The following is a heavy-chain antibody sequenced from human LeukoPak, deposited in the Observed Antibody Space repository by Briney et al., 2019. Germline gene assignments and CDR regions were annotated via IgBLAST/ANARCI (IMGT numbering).Heavy chain of an antibody. V-gene: IGHV4-34*01. CDR2: INHSGST. CDR3: ARGPTIDYDILTGYYYFDC. J-gene: IGHJ4*02. D-gene: IGHD3-9*01. CDR1: GGSFSGYY. Sequence: TPSETLSLTCAVHGGSFSGYYWTWIRQSPGKGLEWIGEINHSGSTNYNPSLKSRVTISVDTSNNQISLKLSSVTAADTAVYYCARGPTIDYDILTGYYYFDCWGQGTLVTVSS.